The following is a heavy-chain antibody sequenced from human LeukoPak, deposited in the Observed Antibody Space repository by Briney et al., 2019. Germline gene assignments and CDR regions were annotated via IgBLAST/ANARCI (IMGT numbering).Heavy chain of an antibody. J-gene: IGHJ4*02. CDR1: GFTVSSNY. V-gene: IGHV3-53*01. CDR3: ARAFYDSSALGQVPGY. CDR2: IYSGGST. Sequence: PGGSLRLSCAASGFTVSSNYMSWVRQAPGKGLEWVSVIYSGGSTYYADSVKGRFTISRDNSKNTLYLQMNSLRAEDTAVYYCARAFYDSSALGQVPGYWGQGTLVTVSS. D-gene: IGHD3-22*01.